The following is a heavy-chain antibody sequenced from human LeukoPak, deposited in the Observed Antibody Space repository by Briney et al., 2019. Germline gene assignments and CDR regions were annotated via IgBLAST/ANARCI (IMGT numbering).Heavy chain of an antibody. V-gene: IGHV1-2*02. J-gene: IGHJ4*02. CDR2: INPNSGGT. CDR3: ARVRGGYLVATRSLYY. CDR1: GYTFTGYY. D-gene: IGHD5-12*01. Sequence: GASVKVSCKASGYTFTGYYMHWVRQAPGQGLEWMGWINPNSGGTNYAQKFQGRVTMTRDTSISTAYMELSGLRSDDTAVYYCARVRGGYLVATRSLYYWGQGTLVTVSS.